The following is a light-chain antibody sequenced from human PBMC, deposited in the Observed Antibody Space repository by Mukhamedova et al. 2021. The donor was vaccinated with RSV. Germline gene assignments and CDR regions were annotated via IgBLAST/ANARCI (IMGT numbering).Light chain of an antibody. V-gene: IGKV4-1*01. Sequence: YQQKPGQAPKLLIYWASTRESGVPDRFSGSGSGTDFTLTISSLQAEDVAVYYCQQYYSTPFTFGPGTKVDIK. J-gene: IGKJ3*01. CDR2: WAS. CDR3: QQYYSTPFT.